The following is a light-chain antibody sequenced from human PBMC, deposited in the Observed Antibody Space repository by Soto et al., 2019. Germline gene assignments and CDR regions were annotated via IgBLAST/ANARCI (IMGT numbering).Light chain of an antibody. CDR1: PSVSSTY. CDR2: GAS. Sequence: EIVLTQSPGTLSLSPGERATLSCRASPSVSSTYLAWYQQKPGQAPTLLLYGASSRATGIPDRFSGSGSGTDFILTISRLEPEDFAMYYCQQYGSSWTFGQGTKVEIK. CDR3: QQYGSSWT. J-gene: IGKJ1*01. V-gene: IGKV3-20*01.